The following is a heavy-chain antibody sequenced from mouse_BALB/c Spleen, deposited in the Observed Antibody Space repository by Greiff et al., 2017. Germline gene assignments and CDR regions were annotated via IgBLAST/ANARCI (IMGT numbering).Heavy chain of an antibody. CDR1: GYSITSGYY. CDR3: ARVITTVGYFDY. CDR2: ISYDGSN. Sequence: EVQLQESGPGLVKPSQSLSLTCSVTGYSITSGYYWNWIRQFPGNKLEWMGYISYDGSNNYNPSLKNRISITRDTSKNQFFLKLNSVTTEDTATYYCARVITTVGYFDYWGQGTTLTVSS. V-gene: IGHV3-6*02. J-gene: IGHJ2*01. D-gene: IGHD1-1*01.